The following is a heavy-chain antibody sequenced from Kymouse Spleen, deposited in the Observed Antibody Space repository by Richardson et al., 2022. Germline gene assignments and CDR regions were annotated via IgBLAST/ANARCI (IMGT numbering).Heavy chain of an antibody. V-gene: IGHV3-33*01. CDR1: GFTFSSYG. J-gene: IGHJ6*02. CDR3: ARGGYSYGPPYYYYYGMDV. D-gene: IGHD5-18,IGHD5-18*01. CDR2: IWYDGSNK. Sequence: QVQLVESGGGVVQPGRSLRLSCAASGFTFSSYGMHWVRQAPGKGLEWVAVIWYDGSNKYYADSVKGRFTISRDNSKNTLYLQMNSLRAEDTAVYYCARGGYSYGPPYYYYYGMDVWGQGTTVTVSS.